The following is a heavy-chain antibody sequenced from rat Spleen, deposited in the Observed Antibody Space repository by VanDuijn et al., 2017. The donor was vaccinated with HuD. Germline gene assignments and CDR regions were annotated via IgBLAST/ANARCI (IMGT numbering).Heavy chain of an antibody. J-gene: IGHJ1*01. V-gene: IGHV5-29*01. CDR2: ISYDGSST. Sequence: EVQLVESGGGLVQPGRSLKLSCAASGFTFSNYGMAWVRQAPTKGLEWVATISYDGSSTYYRDSVKGRFTISRDNAKSTLYLQMDSLRSEDTATYYCARHGNGGYSYWYVSFWGPGTMLTGSS. CDR3: ARHGNGGYSYWYVSF. CDR1: GFTFSNYG. D-gene: IGHD1-11*01.